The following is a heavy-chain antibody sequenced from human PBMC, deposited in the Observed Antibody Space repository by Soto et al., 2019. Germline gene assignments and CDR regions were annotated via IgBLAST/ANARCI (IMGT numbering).Heavy chain of an antibody. J-gene: IGHJ4*02. V-gene: IGHV4-31*03. CDR1: GGSVRRGNYY. CDR2: ISNSGRT. D-gene: IGHD3-10*01. CDR3: ARADYATGSYYPDY. Sequence: QVQLQESGPGLVKPSQTLSLTCTVSGGSVRRGNYYWSWIRQFPGKGLEWIGYISNSGRTHYNPSLMSRITILVDTSKNLFFLELRSVTAADTALYYCARADYATGSYYPDYWGQGTLVTVSS.